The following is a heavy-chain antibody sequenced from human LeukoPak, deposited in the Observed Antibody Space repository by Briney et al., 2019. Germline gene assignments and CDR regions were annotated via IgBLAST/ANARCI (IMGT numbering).Heavy chain of an antibody. V-gene: IGHV6-1*01. Sequence: SQTLSLTCAISGDSVSSTNGVAWNWIRQSPSRGLEWLGRTYYRARWYNDYAESVKSRITVIPDTSKNQFSLQLNSVTPEDTAVYYCARGKNNAFDYWGQGTLVTLSS. CDR2: TYYRARWYN. CDR3: ARGKNNAFDY. CDR1: GDSVSSTNGVA. J-gene: IGHJ4*02. D-gene: IGHD2/OR15-2a*01.